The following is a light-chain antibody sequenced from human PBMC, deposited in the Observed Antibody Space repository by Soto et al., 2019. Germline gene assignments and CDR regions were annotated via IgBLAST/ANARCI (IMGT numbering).Light chain of an antibody. V-gene: IGKV3-20*01. CDR3: QQYGSPGT. CDR2: SAS. Sequence: IVLTQSPDTLSLSPGERATLSCRASQSVSSNYLAWYQQKPGQAPRLLIYSASSRATGIPDRFSGSGSGTDFTLTISRLEPEDFAVYYCQQYGSPGTFGQGTKVEIK. CDR1: QSVSSNY. J-gene: IGKJ1*01.